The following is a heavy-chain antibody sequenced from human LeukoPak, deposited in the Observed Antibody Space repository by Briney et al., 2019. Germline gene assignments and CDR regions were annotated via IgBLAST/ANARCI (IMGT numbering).Heavy chain of an antibody. Sequence: SETLSLTCTVSGYSISSGYYWGWIRQPPGKGLEWIGNIYHGGSTSYNPSLKSRVTISVDKSKNHFSLRLSSVTAADTAVYYCARNGDRHIDFWGQGTLVTVSS. CDR2: IYHGGST. CDR3: ARNGDRHIDF. D-gene: IGHD4-17*01. V-gene: IGHV4-38-2*02. J-gene: IGHJ4*02. CDR1: GYSISSGYY.